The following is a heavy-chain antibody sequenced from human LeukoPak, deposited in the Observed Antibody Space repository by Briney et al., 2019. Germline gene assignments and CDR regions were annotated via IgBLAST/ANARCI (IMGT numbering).Heavy chain of an antibody. V-gene: IGHV3-66*01. J-gene: IGHJ4*02. Sequence: PGGSLRLSCAASGFTVSSNYMSWVRQAPGKGLEWVSVIYSGGSTYYADSVKGRFTISRDNSKNTLYLQMDSLRAEDTAVYYCASGEQLVYYFDYWGQGTLVTVSS. D-gene: IGHD6-13*01. CDR2: IYSGGST. CDR1: GFTVSSNY. CDR3: ASGEQLVYYFDY.